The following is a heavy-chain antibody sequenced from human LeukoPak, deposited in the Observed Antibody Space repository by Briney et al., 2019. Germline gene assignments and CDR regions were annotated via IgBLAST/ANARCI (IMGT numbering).Heavy chain of an antibody. V-gene: IGHV3-48*01. Sequence: PGGSLRLSCSASGFTLSSYSMNWVRQAPGKGLEWVSYISSSSSTIYYADSVKGRFTISRDNAKNSLYLQMNSLRAEDTAVYYCASWDPTYYMDVWGKGTTVTVSS. J-gene: IGHJ6*03. CDR2: ISSSSSTI. CDR3: ASWDPTYYMDV. CDR1: GFTLSSYS. D-gene: IGHD1-26*01.